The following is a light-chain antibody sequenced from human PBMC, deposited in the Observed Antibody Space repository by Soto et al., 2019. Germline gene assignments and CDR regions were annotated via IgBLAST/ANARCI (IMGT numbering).Light chain of an antibody. Sequence: DMQMTQYPSSLSASVGDRVTITCRASQSISSYLNWYQQKPGKAPKLLIYAASSLQSGVPSRFSGSGSGTDFTLTISSLQPEDFATYYCQQSYSTPPTFGGGTKVDI. V-gene: IGKV1-39*01. J-gene: IGKJ4*01. CDR2: AAS. CDR1: QSISSY. CDR3: QQSYSTPPT.